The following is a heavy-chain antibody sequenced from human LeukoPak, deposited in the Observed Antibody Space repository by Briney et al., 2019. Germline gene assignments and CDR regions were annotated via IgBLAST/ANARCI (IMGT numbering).Heavy chain of an antibody. V-gene: IGHV1-18*01. CDR2: ISAYNGNT. Sequence: GASVKVSCKASGYTFTSYGISWVRQAPGQGLEWMGWISAYNGNTNYAQKLQGRVTMTTDTSTSTAYVELRSLRSDDTAVYYCARAGFSWELPPLDYWGQGTLVTVSS. D-gene: IGHD1-26*01. CDR1: GYTFTSYG. J-gene: IGHJ4*02. CDR3: ARAGFSWELPPLDY.